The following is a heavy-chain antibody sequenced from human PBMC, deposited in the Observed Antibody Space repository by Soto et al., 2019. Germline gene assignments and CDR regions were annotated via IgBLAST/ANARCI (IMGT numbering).Heavy chain of an antibody. CDR1: GYTFTSYY. CDR3: ARGRITMVRGVKTSFDY. J-gene: IGHJ4*02. CDR2: INPSGGST. V-gene: IGHV1-46*01. Sequence: QVQLVQSGAEVKKPGASVKVSCKASGYTFTSYYMHWVRQAPGQGLEWMGIINPSGGSTSYAQKFQGSVTMTRDTSTSTVYMELSSLRSEDTAVYYCARGRITMVRGVKTSFDYWGQGTLVTVSS. D-gene: IGHD3-10*01.